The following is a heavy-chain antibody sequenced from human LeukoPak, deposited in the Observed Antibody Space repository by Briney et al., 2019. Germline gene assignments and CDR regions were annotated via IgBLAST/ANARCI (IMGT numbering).Heavy chain of an antibody. CDR1: GGTFSSYA. V-gene: IGHV1-69*06. J-gene: IGHJ4*02. CDR2: IIPIFGTA. Sequence: SVKVSCKASGGTFSSYAISWVRQAPGQGLEWMGGIIPIFGTANYAQKFQGRVTITADKSTSTAYMELSSLRSEDTAVYYCARSRYGSGSYYNYYFDYWGQGTLVTVSS. CDR3: ARSRYGSGSYYNYYFDY. D-gene: IGHD3-10*01.